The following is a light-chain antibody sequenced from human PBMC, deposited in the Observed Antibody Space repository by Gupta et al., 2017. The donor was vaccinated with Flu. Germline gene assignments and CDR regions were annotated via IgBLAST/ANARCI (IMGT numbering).Light chain of an antibody. V-gene: IGLV1-47*01. CDR3: AAWDDSLSGPSYV. Sequence: QSVLTQPTSASGTPGQRVTISCSGSSSNIGSNYVYWYQQLPGTAPTLLIYRNNQRPSVVPDRFSGSKSGTSASLAISGLRSEDEADYYCAAWDDSLSGPSYVFGTGTKVTVL. CDR1: SSNIGSNY. CDR2: RNN. J-gene: IGLJ1*01.